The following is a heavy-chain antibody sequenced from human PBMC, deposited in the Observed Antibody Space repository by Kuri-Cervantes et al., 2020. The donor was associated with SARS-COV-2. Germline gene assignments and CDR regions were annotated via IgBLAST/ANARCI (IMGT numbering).Heavy chain of an antibody. J-gene: IGHJ4*02. D-gene: IGHD4-17*01. V-gene: IGHV4-39*01. CDR2: IYYSGST. Sequence: ESLKISCTVSGGPISSSSYYWGWIRQPPGKGLEWIGSIYYSGSTYYNPSLKSRVTISVDTSKNQFSLKLSSVTAADTAVYYCARLPATVTPHYWGQGTLVTVSS. CDR3: ARLPATVTPHY. CDR1: GGPISSSSYY.